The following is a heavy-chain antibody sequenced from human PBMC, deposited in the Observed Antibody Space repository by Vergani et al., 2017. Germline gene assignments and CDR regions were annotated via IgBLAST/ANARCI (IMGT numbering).Heavy chain of an antibody. D-gene: IGHD5-24*01. Sequence: QVQLQESGPGLVKPSETLSLTCTVSGGSMSSFHWSWILQPPGKGLEWIGYISYSGRTHYNPPPKSGVNISLDTSKNQFSQRLNSVTAADKALYYCARVRDGYNSAKYFDNWGQGTLVTASS. V-gene: IGHV4-59*01. J-gene: IGHJ4*02. CDR1: GGSMSSFH. CDR2: ISYSGRT. CDR3: ARVRDGYNSAKYFDN.